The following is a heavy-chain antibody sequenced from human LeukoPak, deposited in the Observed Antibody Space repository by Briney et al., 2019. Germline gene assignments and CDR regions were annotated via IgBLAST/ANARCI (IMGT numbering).Heavy chain of an antibody. V-gene: IGHV3-73*01. D-gene: IGHD5-18*01. CDR1: GFTFSGSA. J-gene: IGHJ2*01. CDR3: TRRETARKWYFDL. Sequence: GGSLRLSCAASGFTFSGSAMHWVRQASGKGLEWVGRIRSKVDSYATAYAASVKGRFTISRDDSKNTAYLQMNSLKTEDTAVYWCTRRETARKWYFDLWGRGTLVTVSS. CDR2: IRSKVDSYAT.